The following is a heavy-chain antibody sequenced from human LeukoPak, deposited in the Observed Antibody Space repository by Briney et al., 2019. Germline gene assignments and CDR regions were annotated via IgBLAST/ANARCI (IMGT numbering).Heavy chain of an antibody. J-gene: IGHJ2*01. CDR1: GGSISSSSYY. CDR3: AVVTPVHWYFDL. V-gene: IGHV4-39*01. Sequence: PSETLSLTCTVSGGSISSSSYYWGWIRQPPGKGLEWIGSIYYSGSTYYNPSLKSRVTISVDTSKNQFSLKLSSVTAADTAVYYCAVVTPVHWYFDLWGRGTLVTVSS. D-gene: IGHD2-21*02. CDR2: IYYSGST.